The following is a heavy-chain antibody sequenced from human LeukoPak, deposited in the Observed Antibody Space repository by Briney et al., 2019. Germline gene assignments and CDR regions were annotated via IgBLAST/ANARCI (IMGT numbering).Heavy chain of an antibody. CDR2: ISSSSSYI. D-gene: IGHD6-13*01. V-gene: IGHV3-11*06. J-gene: IGHJ4*02. Sequence: GGSLRLSCAASGFTFSDSYMSWIRQAPGKGLEWVSSISSSSSYIYYADSVKGRFTISRDNAKNSLYLQMNSLRAEDTAVYYCARDRGSSWYDFDYWGQGTLVTVSS. CDR1: GFTFSDSY. CDR3: ARDRGSSWYDFDY.